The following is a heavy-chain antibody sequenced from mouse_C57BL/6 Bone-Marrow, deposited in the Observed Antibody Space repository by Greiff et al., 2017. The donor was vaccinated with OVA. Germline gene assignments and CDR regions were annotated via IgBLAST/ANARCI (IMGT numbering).Heavy chain of an antibody. J-gene: IGHJ2*01. Sequence: VKLMESGAELVRPGASVKLSCKASGYTFTDYYINWVKQRPGQGLEWIARIYPGSGNTYYNEKFKGKATLTAEKSSSTAYMQLSSLTSEDSAVYFCARRAYFDYWGQGTTLTVSS. CDR1: GYTFTDYY. V-gene: IGHV1-76*01. D-gene: IGHD3-3*01. CDR3: ARRAYFDY. CDR2: IYPGSGNT.